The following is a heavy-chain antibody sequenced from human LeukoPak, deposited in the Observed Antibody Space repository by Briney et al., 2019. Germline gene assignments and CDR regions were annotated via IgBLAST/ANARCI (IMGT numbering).Heavy chain of an antibody. CDR1: GYSLTEVS. CDR2: FDPEDGKA. Sequence: APVKVSCKVSGYSLTEVSMHWVRQAPGKGLEWMGGFDPEDGKAIYAQKFQGRVTMTGDTRTNTAYMELSSVRFEDTAVYYCTTVGILGYCTGGECFAFDFWGQGALVTVSS. V-gene: IGHV1-24*01. J-gene: IGHJ4*02. D-gene: IGHD2-8*02. CDR3: TTVGILGYCTGGECFAFDF.